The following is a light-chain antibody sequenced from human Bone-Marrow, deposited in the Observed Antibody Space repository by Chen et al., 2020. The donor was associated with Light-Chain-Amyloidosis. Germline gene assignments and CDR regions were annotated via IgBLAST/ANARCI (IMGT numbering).Light chain of an antibody. Sequence: SYVLTQPSSVSVAPGQTATIACGGNNIGSTSVHWYQQTPGQAPRLVVYDDSDRPSGIPERLSGSNSGNTATLNISRVEAGDEADDYCQVWDRSSDRPVFGGGTKLTVL. V-gene: IGLV3-21*02. CDR3: QVWDRSSDRPV. CDR2: DDS. CDR1: NIGSTS. J-gene: IGLJ3*02.